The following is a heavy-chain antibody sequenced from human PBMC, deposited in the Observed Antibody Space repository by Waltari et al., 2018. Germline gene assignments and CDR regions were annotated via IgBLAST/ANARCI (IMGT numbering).Heavy chain of an antibody. D-gene: IGHD2-2*01. CDR1: GFPLSTSGVG. CDR2: IYWNDGE. CDR3: AHSRGPLKWLQDSYHYLFYMDV. J-gene: IGHJ6*03. Sequence: QITLQESGPTLVNPTQTLTLPCNSSGFPLSTSGVGVGWIRQPPGKALEWLARIYWNDGERYSPSLKSRLAITKDTSKNQVVLTMTDMDPVDTATYYCAHSRGPLKWLQDSYHYLFYMDVWGKGTTVTVSS. V-gene: IGHV2-5*01.